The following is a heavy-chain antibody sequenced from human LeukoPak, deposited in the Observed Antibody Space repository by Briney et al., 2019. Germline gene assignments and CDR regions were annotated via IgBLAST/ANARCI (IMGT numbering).Heavy chain of an antibody. V-gene: IGHV4-39*01. CDR1: GGSISSSSYF. CDR2: IYYSGST. CDR3: ATAGMSSVEY. J-gene: IGHJ4*01. Sequence: SETLSLTCTVSGGSISSSSYFWGWVRQPAGKGLEWVGSIYYSGSTYYNPSLKSRVTISVDTSKNQFSLKLSSVTAADTAVYYCATAGMSSVEYWGHGTLVTVSS. D-gene: IGHD5/OR15-5a*01.